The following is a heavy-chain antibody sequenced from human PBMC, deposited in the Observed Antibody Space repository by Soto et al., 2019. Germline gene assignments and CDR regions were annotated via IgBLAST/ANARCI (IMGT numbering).Heavy chain of an antibody. CDR1: GYTFTGYY. CDR2: INPNSGGT. D-gene: IGHD2-2*01. V-gene: IGHV1-2*04. Sequence: ASVKVSCKASGYTFTGYYMHWVRQAPGQGLEWMGWINPNSGGTNYAQKFQGWVTMTRDTSISTAYMELSRLRSDDTAVYYCARDEHLYCSSTSCSPTNYYYYYGMDVWGQGTTVTVSS. CDR3: ARDEHLYCSSTSCSPTNYYYYYGMDV. J-gene: IGHJ6*02.